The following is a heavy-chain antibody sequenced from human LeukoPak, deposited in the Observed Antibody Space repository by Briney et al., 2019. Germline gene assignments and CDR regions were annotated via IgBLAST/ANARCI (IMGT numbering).Heavy chain of an antibody. V-gene: IGHV5-51*01. Sequence: GEFLKIACKGSEYSFNRYWIGWVRQMPGKGLEWMGIIYPGDSDTRYSPSFQGQVTISADKSISTAYLQWSSLKASDTAMYYCARADYGDSTATYWGQGSLVTVSS. D-gene: IGHD4-17*01. CDR2: IYPGDSDT. CDR1: EYSFNRYW. CDR3: ARADYGDSTATY. J-gene: IGHJ4*02.